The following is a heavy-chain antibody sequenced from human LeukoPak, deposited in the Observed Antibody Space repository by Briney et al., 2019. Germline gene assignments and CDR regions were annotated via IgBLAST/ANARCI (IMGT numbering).Heavy chain of an antibody. Sequence: PSETLSLTCAVYGGSFSGYYWSWIRQPPGKGLEWIGEINHSGSTSYNPSLKSRVTISVDTSKNQFSLKLSSVTAADTAVYYCARDHATVYAWGSYRHIYYFDYWGQGTLVTVSS. CDR1: GGSFSGYY. V-gene: IGHV4-34*01. CDR3: ARDHATVYAWGSYRHIYYFDY. J-gene: IGHJ4*02. CDR2: INHSGST. D-gene: IGHD3-16*02.